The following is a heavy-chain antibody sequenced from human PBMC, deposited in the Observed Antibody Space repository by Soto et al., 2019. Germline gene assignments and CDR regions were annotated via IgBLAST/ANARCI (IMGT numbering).Heavy chain of an antibody. CDR3: ARGPSYSDSYFDH. CDR2: ISYDGNNK. D-gene: IGHD4-17*01. V-gene: IGHV3-30*03. CDR1: EFTFSNYA. J-gene: IGHJ4*02. Sequence: GGSLRLSCAASEFTFSNYAMHWVRQAPGKGLQWLAVISYDGNNKYYADSVEGRFTISRDNSKNTVYLQMNSLRLEDTAVYYCARGPSYSDSYFDHWGQGTLVTVSA.